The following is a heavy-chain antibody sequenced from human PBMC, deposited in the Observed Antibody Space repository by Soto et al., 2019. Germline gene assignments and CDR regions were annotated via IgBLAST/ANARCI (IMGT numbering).Heavy chain of an antibody. Sequence: SETLSLTCTVSGGSIISGGYHWSWIRQPPGKGLEWIGYIYYSGSTNYNPSLKSRVSISVDTSKNQFSLKLSSVTAADTAVYYCARAYYGSGSYHFDYWGQGTLVTVSS. D-gene: IGHD3-10*01. V-gene: IGHV4-61*08. CDR1: GGSIISGGYH. J-gene: IGHJ4*02. CDR3: ARAYYGSGSYHFDY. CDR2: IYYSGST.